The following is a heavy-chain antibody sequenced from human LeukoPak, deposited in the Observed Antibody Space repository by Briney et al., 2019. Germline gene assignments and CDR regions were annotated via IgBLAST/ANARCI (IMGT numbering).Heavy chain of an antibody. D-gene: IGHD3-10*01. Sequence: PGGSLRLSCAASGFTFSSYSMNWVRQAPGKGLEWVSGISWNSGSIGYAGSVKGRFTISRDNAKNSLYLQMNSLRAEDTAFYYCASNGPYYYSSGSYLYWGQGTLVTVSS. J-gene: IGHJ4*02. CDR2: ISWNSGSI. V-gene: IGHV3-9*01. CDR1: GFTFSSYS. CDR3: ASNGPYYYSSGSYLY.